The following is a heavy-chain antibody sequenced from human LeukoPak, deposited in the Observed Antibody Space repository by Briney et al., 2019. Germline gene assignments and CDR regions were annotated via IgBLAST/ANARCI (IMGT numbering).Heavy chain of an antibody. D-gene: IGHD2-2*01. J-gene: IGHJ4*02. CDR3: AKSQRHAQQVVQRIDY. CDR2: ISGSGDTT. V-gene: IGHV3-23*01. CDR1: GFTFSTYG. Sequence: GGSLRLSCTASGFTFSTYGMSGVRQAPGKGLEWISSISGSGDTTYYTGSVKGRFTISRDNSKNALYLQMSSLRAEDTAVYYCAKSQRHAQQVVQRIDYWGQGTLVTVSS.